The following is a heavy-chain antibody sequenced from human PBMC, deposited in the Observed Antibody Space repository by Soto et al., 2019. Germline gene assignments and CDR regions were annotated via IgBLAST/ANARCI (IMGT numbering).Heavy chain of an antibody. CDR2: ISGSGGST. V-gene: IGHV3-23*01. D-gene: IGHD2-2*01. J-gene: IGHJ4*02. CDR1: GFTFSSYA. CDR3: AKDVGYCFSTSCYAIDYFDY. Sequence: SLRLSCAASGFTFSSYAMSWVRQAPGKGLEWVSAISGSGGSTYYADSVKGRFTISRDNSKNTLYLQMNSLRAEDTAVYYCAKDVGYCFSTSCYAIDYFDYWGQGTLVPVAS.